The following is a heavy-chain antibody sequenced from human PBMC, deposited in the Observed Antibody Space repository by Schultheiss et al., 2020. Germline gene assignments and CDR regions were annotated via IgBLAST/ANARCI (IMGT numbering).Heavy chain of an antibody. CDR3: ARGSYYDSSGYPLDY. CDR2: ISYDGSNK. CDR1: GGSISNDY. Sequence: LSLICTVSGGSISNDYWTWIRQPPGKGLEWVAVISYDGSNKYYADSVKGRFTISRDNSKNTLYLQMNSLRAEDTAVYYCARGSYYDSSGYPLDYWGQGTLVTVSS. V-gene: IGHV3-30-3*01. J-gene: IGHJ4*02. D-gene: IGHD3-22*01.